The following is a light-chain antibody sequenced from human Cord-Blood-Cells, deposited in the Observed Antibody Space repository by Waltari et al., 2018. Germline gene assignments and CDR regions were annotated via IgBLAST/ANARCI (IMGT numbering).Light chain of an antibody. V-gene: IGKV1-39*01. CDR3: QQSYSTPWT. CDR1: QSISSY. CDR2: AAS. J-gene: IGKJ1*01. Sequence: DIQMTQSPSSLSASVGDRVTSTCRASQSISSYLNWYQQKSGKAPKHLIYAASSLQSGVPSRFSGSGSGTDFTLTSSSLQPEDFATYYCQQSYSTPWTFGQGTKVEIK.